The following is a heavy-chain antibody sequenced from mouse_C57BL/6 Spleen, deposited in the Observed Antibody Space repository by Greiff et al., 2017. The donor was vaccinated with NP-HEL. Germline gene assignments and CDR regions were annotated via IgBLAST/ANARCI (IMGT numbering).Heavy chain of an antibody. CDR1: GYTFTDYY. D-gene: IGHD1-1*01. CDR2: INPNNGGT. CDR3: ARLGNYGSDY. J-gene: IGHJ2*01. V-gene: IGHV1-26*01. Sequence: EVPLQPSGPELVKPGASVKISCKASGYTFTDYYMNWVKQSHGKSLEWIGDINPNNGGTSYNQKFKGKATLTVDKSSSTAYMELRSLTSEDSAVYYCARLGNYGSDYWGQGTTLTVSS.